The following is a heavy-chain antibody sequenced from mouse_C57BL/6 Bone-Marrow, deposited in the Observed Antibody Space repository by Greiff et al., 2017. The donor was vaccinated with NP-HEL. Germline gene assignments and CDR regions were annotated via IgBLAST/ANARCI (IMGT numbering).Heavy chain of an antibody. D-gene: IGHD1-1*01. CDR2: IYPSDSDT. V-gene: IGHV1-74*01. Sequence: VKLKQPGAELVKPGASVKVSCKASGYTFTSYWMHWVKQRPGQGLEWIGRIYPSDSDTNYNQKFKGKATLTVDKSSSTAYMQLSSLTSEDSAVYYCAIITRVVDYWGQGTTLTVSS. J-gene: IGHJ2*01. CDR1: GYTFTSYW. CDR3: AIITRVVDY.